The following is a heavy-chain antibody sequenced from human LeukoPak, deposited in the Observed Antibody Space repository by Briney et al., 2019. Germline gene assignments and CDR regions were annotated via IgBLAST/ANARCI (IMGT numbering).Heavy chain of an antibody. Sequence: GASVNVSCKASGGTFSSYAISWVRQAPGQGLEWMGWISTYNGNTNYAQKLQGRVTMTTDTSTSTAYMELRSLRSDDTAVYYCARLVAGTYFDYWGQGTLVTVSS. V-gene: IGHV1-18*01. D-gene: IGHD6-19*01. CDR3: ARLVAGTYFDY. J-gene: IGHJ4*02. CDR1: GGTFSSYA. CDR2: ISTYNGNT.